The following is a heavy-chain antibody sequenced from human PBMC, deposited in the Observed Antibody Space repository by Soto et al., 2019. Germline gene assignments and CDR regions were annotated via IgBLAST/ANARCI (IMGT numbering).Heavy chain of an antibody. Sequence: ASVKVSCKASGYTFTSYGISWVRQAPGQGLEWMGWISTYNGNTNYAQKLQGRVTMTTDTSTSTAYMELRSLRSDDTAVYDCAIDAYSSSWYSEEGSGYFDYWGQGTLVTVSS. D-gene: IGHD6-13*01. CDR2: ISTYNGNT. CDR3: AIDAYSSSWYSEEGSGYFDY. V-gene: IGHV1-18*01. J-gene: IGHJ4*02. CDR1: GYTFTSYG.